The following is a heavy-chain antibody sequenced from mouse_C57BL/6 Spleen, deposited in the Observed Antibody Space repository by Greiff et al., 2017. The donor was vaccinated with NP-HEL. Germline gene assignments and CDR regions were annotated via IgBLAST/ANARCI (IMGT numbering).Heavy chain of an antibody. V-gene: IGHV14-4*01. J-gene: IGHJ2*01. D-gene: IGHD2-3*01. Sequence: EVQLQQSGAELVRPGASVKLSCTASGFNIKDDYMHWVKQRPEQGLEWIGWIYPENGDTEYASKFQGKATITADTSSNTAYLQLSSLTSEDTAVYYCTSDGYYGYWGQGTTLTVSS. CDR1: GFNIKDDY. CDR2: IYPENGDT. CDR3: TSDGYYGY.